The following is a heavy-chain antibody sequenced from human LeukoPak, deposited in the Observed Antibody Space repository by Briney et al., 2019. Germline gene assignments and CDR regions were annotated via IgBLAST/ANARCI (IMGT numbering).Heavy chain of an antibody. Sequence: SETLSLTCTVSGGSISSYYWSWIRQPAGKGLEWIGRIYTSGSTNYNPSLKSRVTMSVDTSKNQFSLKLSSVTAADTAVYYCARVILWEKARRYYYYYMDVWGKGTTVTVSS. CDR3: ARVILWEKARRYYYYYMDV. D-gene: IGHD2-21*01. J-gene: IGHJ6*03. CDR2: IYTSGST. V-gene: IGHV4-4*07. CDR1: GGSISSYY.